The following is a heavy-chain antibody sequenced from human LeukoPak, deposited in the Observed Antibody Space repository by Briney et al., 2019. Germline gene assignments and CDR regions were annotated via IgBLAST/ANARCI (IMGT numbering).Heavy chain of an antibody. CDR1: GFTFSSYG. J-gene: IGHJ4*02. Sequence: AGGSLRLSCAASGFTFSSYGIHWVRQAPGKGLEWVAVISNDGTNKVYADSVKGRFTISRDNSKNTLYLQLDSLRHEDTAVYYCAKARGSSVYEQFDYWGQGTQVTVSP. CDR3: AKARGSSVYEQFDY. CDR2: ISNDGTNK. D-gene: IGHD5/OR15-5a*01. V-gene: IGHV3-30*18.